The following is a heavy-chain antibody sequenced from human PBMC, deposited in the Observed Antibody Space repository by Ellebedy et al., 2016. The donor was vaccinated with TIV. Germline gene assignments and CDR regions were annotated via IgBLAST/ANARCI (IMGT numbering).Heavy chain of an antibody. CDR3: VTRPNGAFDF. J-gene: IGHJ3*01. Sequence: GESLKISCAASGFSVSSNDMGWVRQAPGKGLELVSLIYGGGASYYADSVKGRFTISRDSSKKTLYLQMSGLGAEDTAMYYCVTRPNGAFDFWGQGTMVTVSS. CDR2: IYGGGAS. V-gene: IGHV3-53*01. D-gene: IGHD4/OR15-4a*01. CDR1: GFSVSSND.